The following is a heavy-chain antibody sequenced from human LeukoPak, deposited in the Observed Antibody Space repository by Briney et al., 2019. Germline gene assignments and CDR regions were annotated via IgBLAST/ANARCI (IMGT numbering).Heavy chain of an antibody. V-gene: IGHV5-51*01. Sequence: GESLKISCQGSGYTFTSYWIAWVRQMPGEGLEWMGIIYPGDSGTIYGPSFQGQVTISADKSISSAYLQWSSLKASDSAMYYCARQESGSYSQFDYWGQGTLVTVSS. CDR3: ARQESGSYSQFDY. J-gene: IGHJ4*02. CDR2: IYPGDSGT. CDR1: GYTFTSYW. D-gene: IGHD1-26*01.